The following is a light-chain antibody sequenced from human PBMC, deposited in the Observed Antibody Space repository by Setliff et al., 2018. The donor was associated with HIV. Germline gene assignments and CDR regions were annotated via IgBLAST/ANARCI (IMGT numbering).Light chain of an antibody. CDR3: AAWDDSLSVFV. V-gene: IGLV1-44*01. CDR1: SSNIGSNT. CDR2: KNN. Sequence: QSVLTQPPPTSGTPGQRVTISCSGSSSNIGSNTVNWYKQVPGAAPKLLIYKNNQRPSGVPDRFSGSESGASASLAIRGLQSDDEADYYCAAWDDSLSVFVFGTGTKVTVL. J-gene: IGLJ1*01.